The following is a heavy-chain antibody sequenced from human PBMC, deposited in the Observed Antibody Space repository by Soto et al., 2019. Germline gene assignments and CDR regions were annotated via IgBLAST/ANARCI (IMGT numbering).Heavy chain of an antibody. CDR2: ISGSGDWT. Sequence: GGSLRLSCAASGFSFSSYAMSWVRQAPQKGLEWVSVISGSGDWTSYVDSVKGRFTVSRDNSQNTVYLQMNSLRGEDTAVYYCVKVSSGGWYGVIYHSDHWGQGTPVTVSS. D-gene: IGHD6-19*01. J-gene: IGHJ4*02. CDR3: VKVSSGGWYGVIYHSDH. CDR1: GFSFSSYA. V-gene: IGHV3-23*01.